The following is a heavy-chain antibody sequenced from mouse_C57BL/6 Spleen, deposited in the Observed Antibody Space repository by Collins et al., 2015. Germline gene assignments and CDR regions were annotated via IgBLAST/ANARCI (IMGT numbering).Heavy chain of an antibody. V-gene: IGHV1-80*01. CDR3: ARGPY. Sequence: VKQRPGKGLEWIGQIFPGDGDTNYNGKFEGKALLTADKSSSTAYMQLSSLTSEDSAVYFCARGPYWGQGTLVTVSA. CDR2: IFPGDGDT. J-gene: IGHJ3*01.